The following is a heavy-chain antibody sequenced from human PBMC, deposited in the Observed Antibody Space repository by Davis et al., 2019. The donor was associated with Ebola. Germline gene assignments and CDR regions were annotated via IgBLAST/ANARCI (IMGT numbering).Heavy chain of an antibody. D-gene: IGHD4-23*01. V-gene: IGHV3-23*01. CDR2: ISGSGGST. CDR1: GFTFSSYA. Sequence: GESLKISCAVSGFTFSSYAMSWVRQAPGKGLEWVSGISGSGGSTYYADSVKGRFAISRDSSKNTLYLQMNGLRAEDTAVYYCARQGFYGGYSDVLSYFDCWGQGTLLTVSS. J-gene: IGHJ4*02. CDR3: ARQGFYGGYSDVLSYFDC.